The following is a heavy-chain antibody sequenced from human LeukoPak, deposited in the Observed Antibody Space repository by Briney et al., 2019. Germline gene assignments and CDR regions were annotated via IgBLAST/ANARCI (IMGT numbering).Heavy chain of an antibody. J-gene: IGHJ4*02. D-gene: IGHD3-10*01. V-gene: IGHV3-48*03. CDR3: ARGGSLVEY. CDR2: ISSGGGTV. CDR1: GFTFSNYE. Sequence: GGSLRLSCAASGFTFSNYEMHWVRRAPGKGLEWVSYISSGGGTVYYADSVKGRFTVSRDNAKNSLYLQMSSLRAEDTAVYYCARGGSLVEYWGQGTLVSVSS.